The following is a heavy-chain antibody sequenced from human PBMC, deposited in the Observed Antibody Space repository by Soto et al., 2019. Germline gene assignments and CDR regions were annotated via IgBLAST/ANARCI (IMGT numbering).Heavy chain of an antibody. J-gene: IGHJ3*02. CDR2: ISYDGSNK. D-gene: IGHD1-26*01. CDR1: GFTFMSYG. V-gene: IGHV3-30*18. Sequence: QVQLVESGGGVVQPGRYLRLCCAASGFTFMSYGMPWVRQAPAKGLEWVAVISYDGSNKYYADSVKGRFTISRDNSKNTLYLQMNSLRAEDTAVYYCAKGGVGSTSNAFDIWGQGTMVTVSS. CDR3: AKGGVGSTSNAFDI.